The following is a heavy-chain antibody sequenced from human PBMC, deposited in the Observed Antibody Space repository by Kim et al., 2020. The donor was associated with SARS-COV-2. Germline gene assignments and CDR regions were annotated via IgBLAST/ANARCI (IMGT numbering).Heavy chain of an antibody. CDR3: ARDRVGSGWDYYFDY. V-gene: IGHV3-33*01. J-gene: IGHJ4*02. CDR2: LWYDGSNK. D-gene: IGHD6-19*01. Sequence: KGLGWVAVLWYDGSNKYYSDPGKGRFTISRDNSKNTLYLQMNSLRADDTAVYYCARDRVGSGWDYYFDYWGQGTLVTVSS.